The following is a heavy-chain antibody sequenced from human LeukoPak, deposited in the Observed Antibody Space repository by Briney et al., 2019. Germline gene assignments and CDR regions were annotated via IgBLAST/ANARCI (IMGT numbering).Heavy chain of an antibody. CDR1: GFTFSKYA. Sequence: GRSLRLSCAASGFTFSKYAIHWVRHAPGKGLEWVAVISYGGSNRFYADSVRGRFTISRDNSKNTLYLQLNSVRAEDTAIYYCAKAGPVVRGFIGYYWGQGTLVTVSS. J-gene: IGHJ4*02. CDR2: ISYGGSNR. D-gene: IGHD3-10*01. CDR3: AKAGPVVRGFIGYY. V-gene: IGHV3-30*18.